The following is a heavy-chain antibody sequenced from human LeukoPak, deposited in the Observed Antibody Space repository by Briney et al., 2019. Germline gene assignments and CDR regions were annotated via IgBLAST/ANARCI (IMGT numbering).Heavy chain of an antibody. CDR3: AAKVGGDYYDY. V-gene: IGHV3-23*01. Sequence: GRSLILSCAASGFTFSACSMSWVRQAPGKGPEWASTITSGSRTYHADSVKGRFTVSRDNSKNTLFLQMNSLRVEDTAVYFCAAKVGGDYYDYWGQGTLVTVSS. CDR1: GFTFSACS. D-gene: IGHD2-21*01. CDR2: ITSGSRT. J-gene: IGHJ4*02.